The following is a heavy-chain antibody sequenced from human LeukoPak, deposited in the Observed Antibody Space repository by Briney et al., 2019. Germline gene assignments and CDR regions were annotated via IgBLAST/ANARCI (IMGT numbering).Heavy chain of an antibody. V-gene: IGHV1-2*02. J-gene: IGHJ4*02. Sequence: GASVKVSCKASGYTFTGYYMHWVRQAPGQGLEWMGWINPNSGGTNYAQKFQGRVTMTRDTSISTAYMELSRLRSDDTAVYYCARQREVLAAAGTWVLDYWGQGTLVTVSS. CDR3: ARQREVLAAAGTWVLDY. CDR1: GYTFTGYY. CDR2: INPNSGGT. D-gene: IGHD6-13*01.